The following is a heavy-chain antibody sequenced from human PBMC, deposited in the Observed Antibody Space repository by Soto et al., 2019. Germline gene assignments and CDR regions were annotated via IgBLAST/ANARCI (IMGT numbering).Heavy chain of an antibody. V-gene: IGHV3-23*01. CDR2: ISGSGGTT. CDR1: GFTFSSYA. J-gene: IGHJ4*02. Sequence: GGSLRLSCSASGFTFSSYAMSWVRQAPGQGLEWVSAISGSGGTTYYADSVKGRFTISRENSKNTLYLQMNSLRAEDTAVYYCAKGYSSSFAYWGQGTLVTVSS. CDR3: AKGYSSSFAY. D-gene: IGHD6-6*01.